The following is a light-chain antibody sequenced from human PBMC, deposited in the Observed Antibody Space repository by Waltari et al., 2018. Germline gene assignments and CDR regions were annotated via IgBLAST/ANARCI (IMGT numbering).Light chain of an antibody. CDR2: EVT. Sequence: QSALTQPASVSGSPGQSITISCTGTPSDVGFFNLVSWYHQHPGKVPKLKIYEVTKRPSGVSNRFSASKSGNTASLTISGLQAEDEADYYCFSYTRSTTLVFGGGTKVTVL. V-gene: IGLV2-23*02. CDR3: FSYTRSTTLV. J-gene: IGLJ2*01. CDR1: PSDVGFFNL.